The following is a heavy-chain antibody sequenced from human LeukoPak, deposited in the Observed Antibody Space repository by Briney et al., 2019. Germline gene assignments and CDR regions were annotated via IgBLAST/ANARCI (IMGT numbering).Heavy chain of an antibody. CDR1: GGSISGYY. CDR2: IYYSGST. V-gene: IGHV4-59*01. CDR3: AREEGDY. J-gene: IGHJ4*02. Sequence: PSETLSLTCTVSGGSISGYYWSWIRQPPSKGLEWIGYIYYSGSTNYNPSLKSRVTISVDTSKNQFSLKLSSVTAADTAVYYCAREEGDYWGQGTLVTVSS.